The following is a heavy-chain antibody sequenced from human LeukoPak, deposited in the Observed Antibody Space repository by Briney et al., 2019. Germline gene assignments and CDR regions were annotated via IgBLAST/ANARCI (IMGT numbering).Heavy chain of an antibody. CDR1: GYTFTSYY. D-gene: IGHD2-2*01. CDR2: INPSGGST. Sequence: ASVKVSCKASGYTFTSYYMHWVRQAPGQGLEWMGIINPSGGSTSYAQKLQGRVTMTTDTSTSTAYMELRSLRSDDTAVYYCARVVVVPALDYWGQGTLVTVSS. V-gene: IGHV1-46*01. CDR3: ARVVVVPALDY. J-gene: IGHJ4*02.